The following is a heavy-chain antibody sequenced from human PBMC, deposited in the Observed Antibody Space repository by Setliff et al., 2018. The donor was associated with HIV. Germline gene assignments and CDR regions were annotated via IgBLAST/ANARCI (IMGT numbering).Heavy chain of an antibody. Sequence: PSETLSLTCTVSGGSISSGGYYWSWIRQHPGKGLECIGYIYYSGSTYYNPSLKSRVTISVDTSKNQFSLNLSSVTAADTAVYYCARVDRVESAFDIWGQGTMVTVSS. CDR3: ARVDRVESAFDI. D-gene: IGHD2-15*01. J-gene: IGHJ3*02. CDR2: IYYSGST. CDR1: GGSISSGGYY. V-gene: IGHV4-61*08.